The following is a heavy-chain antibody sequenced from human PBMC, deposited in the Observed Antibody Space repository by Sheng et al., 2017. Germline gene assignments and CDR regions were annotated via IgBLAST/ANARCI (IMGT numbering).Heavy chain of an antibody. CDR3: MRRDTPGGLDY. V-gene: IGHV5-51*03. J-gene: IGHJ4*02. Sequence: EVQLVQSGAEVKKPGESLKISCKGSGYSFNTYWVGWVRQMPGKGLEWMGIIYPDDSDTRYSPSFQGQVSISVDKSIRTAYLQWSSLKASDTAMYYCMRRDTPGGLDYWGQGTLVTV. CDR2: IYPDDSDT. D-gene: IGHD2-15*01. CDR1: GYSFNTYW.